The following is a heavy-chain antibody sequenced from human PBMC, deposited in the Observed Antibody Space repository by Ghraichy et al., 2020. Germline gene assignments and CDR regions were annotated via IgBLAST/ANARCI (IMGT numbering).Heavy chain of an antibody. V-gene: IGHV1-2*02. CDR2: INPNSGGT. J-gene: IGHJ4*02. CDR3: ARVASIVVVTATRQYYFDY. Sequence: ASVKVSCKASGYTFTGYYMHWVRQAPGQGLEWMGWINPNSGGTNYAQKSQGRVTMTRDTSISTAHMELSRLRSDDTAVYYCARVASIVVVTATRQYYFDYWGQGTLVTVSS. D-gene: IGHD2-21*02. CDR1: GYTFTGYY.